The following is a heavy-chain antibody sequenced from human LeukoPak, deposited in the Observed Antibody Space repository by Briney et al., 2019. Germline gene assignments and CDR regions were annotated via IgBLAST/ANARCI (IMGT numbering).Heavy chain of an antibody. Sequence: GSLRLSCAASGFTFSSYAMSWVRQAPGEGLEWVSSISDSSDNTYYADSVKGRFITSRDNSKNTLFLQMHSLRAEDTAVYYCANDLFGYFDSWGQGTLVTVSS. CDR3: ANDLFGYFDS. CDR1: GFTFSSYA. J-gene: IGHJ4*02. V-gene: IGHV3-23*01. D-gene: IGHD3-16*01. CDR2: ISDSSDNT.